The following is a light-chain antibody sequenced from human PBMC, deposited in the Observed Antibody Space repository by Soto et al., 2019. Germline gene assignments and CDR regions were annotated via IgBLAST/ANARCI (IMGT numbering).Light chain of an antibody. CDR3: CSFAGSGTGV. V-gene: IGLV2-23*02. CDR1: SSDIGTYNL. J-gene: IGLJ1*01. Sequence: QSVLTQPASVSGSPGQSIAISCTGTSSDIGTYNLVSWYQQHPGKVPKLMISEVNKRPSGVSNRFSGSKSGNTASLTISGLQTEDEADYYCCSFAGSGTGVFRTGTKVTVL. CDR2: EVN.